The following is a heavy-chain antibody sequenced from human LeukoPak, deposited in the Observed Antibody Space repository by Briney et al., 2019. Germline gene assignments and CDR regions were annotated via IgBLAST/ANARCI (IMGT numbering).Heavy chain of an antibody. CDR3: ARPLAIFGVGNWFDP. CDR2: ISSSSSYI. J-gene: IGHJ5*02. D-gene: IGHD3-3*01. V-gene: IGHV3-21*01. CDR1: GFTVSSNY. Sequence: GGSLRLSCAASGFTVSSNYMNWVRQAPGKGLEWVSSISSSSSYIYYADSVKGRFTISRDNAKNSLYLQMNSLRAEDTAVYYCARPLAIFGVGNWFDPWGQGTLVTVSS.